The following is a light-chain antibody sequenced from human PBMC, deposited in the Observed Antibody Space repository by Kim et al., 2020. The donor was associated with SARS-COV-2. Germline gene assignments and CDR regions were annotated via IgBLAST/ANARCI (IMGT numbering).Light chain of an antibody. V-gene: IGKV3-11*01. J-gene: IGKJ1*01. Sequence: IVLTQSPATLSLSPGERATLSCRASQSVTNSLAWYQQKPGQAPRLLIYDASDRAPGVPARFSGGGSGTDFTLTISSLEPEDFAVYFCQQRGSSPGTFGQGTKVDIK. CDR1: QSVTNS. CDR2: DAS. CDR3: QQRGSSPGT.